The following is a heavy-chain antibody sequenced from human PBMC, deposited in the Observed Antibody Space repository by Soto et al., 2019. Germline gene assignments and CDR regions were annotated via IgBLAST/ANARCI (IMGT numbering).Heavy chain of an antibody. Sequence: QVQLVQSGAEVKKPGSSVKVSCKASGGTFSSYAISWVRQAPGQGLEWMGGIIPIFGTANYAQKFQGRVTSTADEATSTAYMELSSLRSEDTAVYYCARVIRAIQRGLPKGPGAFDIWGQGTMVTVSS. V-gene: IGHV1-69*01. CDR3: ARVIRAIQRGLPKGPGAFDI. D-gene: IGHD5-18*01. CDR1: GGTFSSYA. CDR2: IIPIFGTA. J-gene: IGHJ3*02.